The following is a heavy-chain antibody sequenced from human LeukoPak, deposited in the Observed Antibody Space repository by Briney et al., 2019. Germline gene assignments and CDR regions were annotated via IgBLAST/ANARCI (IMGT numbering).Heavy chain of an antibody. Sequence: SVRVSCKASGGTFSSYAISWVRQAPGQGLEWMGGIIPIFGTANYAQKFQGRVTITTDESTSTAYMELSSLRSEDTAVYYCARVVAAAGVDYWGQGTLVTVSS. V-gene: IGHV1-69*05. CDR3: ARVVAAAGVDY. D-gene: IGHD6-13*01. CDR2: IIPIFGTA. CDR1: GGTFSSYA. J-gene: IGHJ4*02.